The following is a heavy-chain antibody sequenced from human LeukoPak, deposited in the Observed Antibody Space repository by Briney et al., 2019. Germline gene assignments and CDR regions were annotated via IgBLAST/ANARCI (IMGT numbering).Heavy chain of an antibody. CDR1: GGSISSTSYN. V-gene: IGHV4-39*01. Sequence: PSETLSLTCTVSGGSISSTSYNWGWLRQPPRKGLEWIGSIYFSGSTFYNPSLRGRVTISINTSKNQFSLNLSSVTAADTAVYYCASQPYYDSSGYYFHWGQGTLVTVSS. CDR2: IYFSGST. CDR3: ASQPYYDSSGYYFH. J-gene: IGHJ4*02. D-gene: IGHD3-22*01.